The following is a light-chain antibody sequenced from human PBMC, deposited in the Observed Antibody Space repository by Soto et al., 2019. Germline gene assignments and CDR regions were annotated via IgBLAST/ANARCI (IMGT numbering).Light chain of an antibody. CDR2: DVS. CDR1: SNDVGGYKY. CDR3: CSYAGSYVYV. Sequence: QSALTQPRSVSGSPGQSITISCTGTSNDVGGYKYVSWYQQHPGKVPKLMIYDVSKRPSGVPDRFSGSKSGNTASLTISGLHADDEAYYYCCSYAGSYVYVFGTGTKVTVL. J-gene: IGLJ1*01. V-gene: IGLV2-11*01.